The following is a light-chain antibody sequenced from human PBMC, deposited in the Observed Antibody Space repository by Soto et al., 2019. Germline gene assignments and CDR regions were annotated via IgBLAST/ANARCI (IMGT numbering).Light chain of an antibody. CDR3: QQYNVWPLT. V-gene: IGKV3-15*01. CDR1: QCVESN. CDR2: VAS. J-gene: IGKJ4*01. Sequence: EIGMTQSPATLSVTAGERATLSCRASQCVESNLAWYQQKPGQTPKLLIYVASTRATGIPARFSGSGSGTDFTLTISNLPSEDFAVYHCQQYNVWPLTFGGGTKVEFK.